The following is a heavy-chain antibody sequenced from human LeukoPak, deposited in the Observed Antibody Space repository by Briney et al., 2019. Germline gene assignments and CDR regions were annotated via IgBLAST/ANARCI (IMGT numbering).Heavy chain of an antibody. CDR2: INSDGSWT. J-gene: IGHJ4*02. CDR3: VSFYETY. Sequence: GGSLRLSCAASGNYWMHWVRQVPGKGLVWVSHINSDGSWTNYADSVKGRFTISKDNAKNTVYLQMNSLRAEDTAVYYCVSFYETYWGRGTLVTVSS. D-gene: IGHD2/OR15-2a*01. CDR1: GNYW. V-gene: IGHV3-74*01.